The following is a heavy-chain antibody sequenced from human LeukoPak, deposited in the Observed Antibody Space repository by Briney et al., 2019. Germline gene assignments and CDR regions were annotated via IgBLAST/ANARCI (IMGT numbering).Heavy chain of an antibody. J-gene: IGHJ4*02. CDR1: GGSISSSSYY. CDR2: IYYSGST. V-gene: IGHV4-39*07. Sequence: SETLSLTCTVSGGSISSSSYYWGWIRQPPGKRLEWIGSIYYSGSTYYNPSLKSRVTISVDTSKNQFSLKLSSVTAADTAVYYCAREVGATAIDYWGQGTLVTVSS. D-gene: IGHD1-26*01. CDR3: AREVGATAIDY.